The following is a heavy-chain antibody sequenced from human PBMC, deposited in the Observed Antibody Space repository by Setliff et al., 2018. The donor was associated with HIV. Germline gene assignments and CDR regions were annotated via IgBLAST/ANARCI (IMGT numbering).Heavy chain of an antibody. J-gene: IGHJ6*02. CDR3: ARDLDPYFAMAV. CDR1: GFTFSSYA. V-gene: IGHV3-30-3*01. CDR2: ISYDGSNK. Sequence: LRLSCAASGFTFSSYAMSWVRQAPGKGLEWVAVISYDGSNKYYADSVKGRFTISADTSKNTLYLQMTRLSAEDTAVYYCARDLDPYFAMAVWGQGTTVTVSS.